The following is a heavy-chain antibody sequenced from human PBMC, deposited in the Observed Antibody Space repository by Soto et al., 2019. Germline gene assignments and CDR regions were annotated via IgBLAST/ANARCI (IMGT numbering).Heavy chain of an antibody. V-gene: IGHV1-69*13. Sequence: ASVKVSCKASGGTFSSYAISWVRQAPGQGLEWMGGIIPIFGTANYAQKFQGRVTITADESTSTAYMELSSLRSEDTAVYYGARALAGWYSPFDYWGQGTLVTVSS. CDR1: GGTFSSYA. CDR3: ARALAGWYSPFDY. J-gene: IGHJ4*02. CDR2: IIPIFGTA. D-gene: IGHD6-19*01.